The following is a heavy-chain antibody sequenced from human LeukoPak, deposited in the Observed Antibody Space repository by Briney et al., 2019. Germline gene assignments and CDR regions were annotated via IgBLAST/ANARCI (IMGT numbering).Heavy chain of an antibody. CDR1: RRSISSSSHY. D-gene: IGHD4-17*01. J-gene: IGHJ4*02. Sequence: SETLSLTCIVSRRSISSSSHYWGWIRQPPGKGREWIGSIHYSRSTYYNLSLKSRVTVSTDTSKNQFSLKISSVTAADTAVYYCAGQHKVTTTLDYWGQGTLVTVSS. V-gene: IGHV4-39*07. CDR3: AGQHKVTTTLDY. CDR2: IHYSRST.